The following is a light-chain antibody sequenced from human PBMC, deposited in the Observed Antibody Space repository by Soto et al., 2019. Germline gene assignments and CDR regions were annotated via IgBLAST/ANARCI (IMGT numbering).Light chain of an antibody. CDR1: QSVSSNY. CDR2: GVS. Sequence: EIVLTQSPGTLSLSPGERATLSCRASQSVSSNYLAWYQQRPGQAPRLLIYGVSNRATGSPDRFSGSGSGTDFTLTISRLEPEDIAVYCCQQYGGSPRTFGQGTKVEIK. CDR3: QQYGGSPRT. J-gene: IGKJ1*01. V-gene: IGKV3-20*01.